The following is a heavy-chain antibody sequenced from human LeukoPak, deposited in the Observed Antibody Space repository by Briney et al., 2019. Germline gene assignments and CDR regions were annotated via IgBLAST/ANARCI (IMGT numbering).Heavy chain of an antibody. CDR2: INPHSGGT. Sequence: ASVKVSCKASGYTFTGYYIQWVRQAPGQGLEWMGWINPHSGGTNYAQEFQGRVTMTRDTSISTAYMELSRLRSDDTAVYYCARGSIVGATFDYFDYWGQGTLVTVSS. V-gene: IGHV1-2*02. CDR1: GYTFTGYY. J-gene: IGHJ4*02. D-gene: IGHD1-26*01. CDR3: ARGSIVGATFDYFDY.